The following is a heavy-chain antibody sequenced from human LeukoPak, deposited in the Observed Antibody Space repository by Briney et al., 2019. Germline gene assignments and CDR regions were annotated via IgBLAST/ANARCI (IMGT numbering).Heavy chain of an antibody. CDR3: ARYPAYCGGDCSIDF. D-gene: IGHD2-21*02. J-gene: IGHJ4*02. CDR1: GYIFPSHW. V-gene: IGHV5-51*01. Sequence: GEPLKISCKGSGYIFPSHWIGWVRQMPGKGLEWMAMIYPGDSDTRYSPSFQGQVTVSADRSISTIYLQWSSLKASDTAMYYCARYPAYCGGDCSIDFWGQGTLVTVSS. CDR2: IYPGDSDT.